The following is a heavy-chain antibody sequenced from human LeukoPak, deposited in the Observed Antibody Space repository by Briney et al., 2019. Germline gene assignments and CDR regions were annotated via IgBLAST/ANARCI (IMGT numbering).Heavy chain of an antibody. V-gene: IGHV4-39*07. CDR1: GGSISSSSYY. J-gene: IGHJ4*02. D-gene: IGHD6-13*01. Sequence: SETLSLTCTVSGGSISSSSYYWGWIRQPPGKGLEWIGSIYYSGSTYYNPSLKSRVTISVDTSKNQFSLKLSSVTAADTAVYYCARRDSRRSRGFDYWGQGTLVTVSS. CDR3: ARRDSRRSRGFDY. CDR2: IYYSGST.